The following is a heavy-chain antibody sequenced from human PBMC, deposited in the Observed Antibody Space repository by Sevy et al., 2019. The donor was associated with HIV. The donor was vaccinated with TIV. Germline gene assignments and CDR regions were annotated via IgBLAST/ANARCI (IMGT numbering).Heavy chain of an antibody. D-gene: IGHD4-17*01. CDR2: IKSKTDGETT. Sequence: GGSLRLSCAASGFTFSNAWMSWVRQAPGKGLEWVGRIKSKTDGETTDYAAPVKGRFTISRDDSKNTLYLQMNSLKTEDTAVYYCTTDGDYAGVDYYYGMDVWGQGTTVTVSS. J-gene: IGHJ6*02. CDR3: TTDGDYAGVDYYYGMDV. V-gene: IGHV3-15*01. CDR1: GFTFSNAW.